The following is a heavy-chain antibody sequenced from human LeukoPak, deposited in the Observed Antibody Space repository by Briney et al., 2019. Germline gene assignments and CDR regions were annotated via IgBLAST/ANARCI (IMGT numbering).Heavy chain of an antibody. V-gene: IGHV3-48*04. Sequence: GGSLRLSCTASGFSFSTYSMNWVRQAPGKGLEWISYIVGSSSNIYYADSVKGRFTISRDNAKNSLYLQMDSLRAEDTAVYYCATDSPETAAFDYWGQGTLVTVSS. CDR3: ATDSPETAAFDY. J-gene: IGHJ4*02. CDR1: GFSFSTYS. D-gene: IGHD1-1*01. CDR2: IVGSSSNI.